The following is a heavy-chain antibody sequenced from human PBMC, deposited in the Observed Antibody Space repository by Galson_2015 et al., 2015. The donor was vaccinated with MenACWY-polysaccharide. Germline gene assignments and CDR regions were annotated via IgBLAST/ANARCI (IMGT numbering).Heavy chain of an antibody. CDR3: ATGPSGYYRFDS. D-gene: IGHD3-22*01. J-gene: IGHJ4*02. CDR1: ELSFSTYS. CDR2: ISSSSSTI. V-gene: IGHV3-48*02. Sequence: SLRLSCAASELSFSTYSMNWVRQVPGKGLEWASYISSSSSTIYYADSVKGRFTISRDNAKNSLYLQMNSLRDEDTAVYYCATGPSGYYRFDSWGQGTLVTVSS.